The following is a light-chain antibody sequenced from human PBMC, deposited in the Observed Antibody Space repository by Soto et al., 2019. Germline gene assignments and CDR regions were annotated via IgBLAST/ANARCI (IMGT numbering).Light chain of an antibody. CDR3: QQSYSTPWT. V-gene: IGKV1-39*01. CDR1: QSISSY. CDR2: AAS. Sequence: DIQRTQSPSSLSASVGDRVTIPCRASQSISSYLNWYQQKPGKAPKLLIYAASSLQSGVPSRFSGSGSGTDFTLTISSLQPEDFATYYCQQSYSTPWTFGQGTKVDIK. J-gene: IGKJ1*01.